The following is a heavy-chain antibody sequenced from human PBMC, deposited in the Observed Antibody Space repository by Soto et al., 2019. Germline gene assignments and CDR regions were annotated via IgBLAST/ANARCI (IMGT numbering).Heavy chain of an antibody. V-gene: IGHV1-69*13. D-gene: IGHD1-1*01. CDR1: GGTFSSYA. CDR2: IIPIFGTA. Sequence: ASVKVSCKASGGTFSSYAISWVRQAPGQGLEWMGGIIPIFGTANYAQKFQGRVTITADESTSTAYMELSSLRSEDTAVYYCARWGTGTTDDAFDIWGQGTMVTVSS. CDR3: ARWGTGTTDDAFDI. J-gene: IGHJ3*02.